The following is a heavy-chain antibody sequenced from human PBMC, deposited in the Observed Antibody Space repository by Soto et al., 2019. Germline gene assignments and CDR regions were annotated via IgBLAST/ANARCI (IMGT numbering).Heavy chain of an antibody. D-gene: IGHD2-21*02. J-gene: IGHJ4*02. CDR1: GESISSSSYY. CDR2: IYYSGRT. Sequence: SETLSLTCIVSGESISSSSYYWGWIRQHTGKGLEWIGSIYYSGRTYYNPSFKSRVTISIDTSKNQFSLKLSSVTATDTAVYYCARQRTTVVTQAYFDHWGQGALVTVSS. CDR3: ARQRTTVVTQAYFDH. V-gene: IGHV4-39*01.